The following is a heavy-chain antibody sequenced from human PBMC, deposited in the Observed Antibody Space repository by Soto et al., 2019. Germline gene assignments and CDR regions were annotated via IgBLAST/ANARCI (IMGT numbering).Heavy chain of an antibody. CDR2: IKQDGSEK. V-gene: IGHV3-7*01. J-gene: IGHJ4*01. CDR1: GFTFTNYW. D-gene: IGHD3-3*01. CDR3: ARDMGVFWSGYPEGGFDY. Sequence: PGGSLRLSCAASGFTFTNYWMSWVRQAPGKGLEWVANIKQDGSEKYYADSAKGRFIISRDNAKTSLYLQMNSLRAGDTAVYYCARDMGVFWSGYPEGGFDYWGQGTPVTVSS.